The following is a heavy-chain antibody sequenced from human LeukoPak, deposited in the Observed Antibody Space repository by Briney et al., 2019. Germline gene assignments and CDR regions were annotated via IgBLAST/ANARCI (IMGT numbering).Heavy chain of an antibody. J-gene: IGHJ4*02. V-gene: IGHV5-51*01. CDR2: IYPGDSDT. D-gene: IGHD2-2*01. Sequence: PGESLKISCKGSGYSFTTYWIAWVRQMPGKGLEWMGIIYPGDSDTRYSPSFQGQVPISADKSITTAYLQWSSLKASDTAIYYCARTMGTSTSSTLDYWGQGTLVTVSS. CDR1: GYSFTTYW. CDR3: ARTMGTSTSSTLDY.